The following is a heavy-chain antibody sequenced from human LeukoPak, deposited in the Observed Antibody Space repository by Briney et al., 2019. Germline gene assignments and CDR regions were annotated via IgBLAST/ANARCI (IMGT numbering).Heavy chain of an antibody. J-gene: IGHJ3*02. D-gene: IGHD2-21*01. CDR2: ISSSGSTI. Sequence: PGGSLRLSCAASGFTFSDYYMSWIRQAPGKGLEWVSYISSSGSTIYYADSVKGRFTISRDNAKNSLYLQMNSLRAEDTAVYYCARARETYCGGDCYSGAFDIWGQGTMVTVSS. V-gene: IGHV3-11*01. CDR3: ARARETYCGGDCYSGAFDI. CDR1: GFTFSDYY.